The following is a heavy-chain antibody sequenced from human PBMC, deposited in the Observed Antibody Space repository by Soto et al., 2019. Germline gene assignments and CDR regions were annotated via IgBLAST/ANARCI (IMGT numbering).Heavy chain of an antibody. J-gene: IGHJ6*02. D-gene: IGHD6-13*01. V-gene: IGHV5-51*01. Sequence: GESLKISCKGSGYSFNSYWIGWVRQMPGKGLEWMGIIYPGDSDTRYSPSFQGQVTISADKSISTAYLQWSSLKASDTAMYYCARRLSSSSYYYGMDVWGQGTTVTVSS. CDR2: IYPGDSDT. CDR1: GYSFNSYW. CDR3: ARRLSSSSYYYGMDV.